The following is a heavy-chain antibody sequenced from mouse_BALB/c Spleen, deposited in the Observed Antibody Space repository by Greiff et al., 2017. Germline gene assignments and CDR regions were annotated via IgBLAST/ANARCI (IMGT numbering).Heavy chain of an antibody. CDR1: GFTFSSYA. V-gene: IGHV5-9-1*01. D-gene: IGHD2-1*01. J-gene: IGHJ3*01. CDR3: ARIYYGNYPSFAY. CDR2: ISSGGSYT. Sequence: EVMLVESGGGLVKPGGSLKLSCAASGFTFSSYAMSWVRQTPEKRLEWVATISSGGSYTYYPDSVKGRFTISRDNAKNTLYLQMSSLRSEDTAMYYCARIYYGNYPSFAYWGQGTLVTVSA.